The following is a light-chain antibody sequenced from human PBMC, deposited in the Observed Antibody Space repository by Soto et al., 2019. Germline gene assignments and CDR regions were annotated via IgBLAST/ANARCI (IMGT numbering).Light chain of an antibody. J-gene: IGKJ5*01. V-gene: IGKV3-11*01. Sequence: EIVLTQSPATLSLSPGERATLSCRASQSVNTYLAWYQQKPGQPPRLLIYDASTRATGIPARFSGSGSGTDFTLTISGLEPEDFVVYYCQQRSYSITFGQGTRLEIK. CDR1: QSVNTY. CDR3: QQRSYSIT. CDR2: DAS.